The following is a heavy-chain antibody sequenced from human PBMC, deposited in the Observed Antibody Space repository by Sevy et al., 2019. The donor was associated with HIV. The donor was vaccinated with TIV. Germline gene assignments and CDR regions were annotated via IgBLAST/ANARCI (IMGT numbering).Heavy chain of an antibody. J-gene: IGHJ4*02. Sequence: GGSLRLSCTASGFILGYYAMHWVRQAPGKGLEWVAVSSYDRGNIYYADSVQGRFTVSRDNSKNTLYLQMNSLRPEDTAMYYCARDFYEFGDPRGLDYWGQGVLVTVSS. CDR1: GFILGYYA. V-gene: IGHV3-30-3*01. CDR2: SSYDRGNI. CDR3: ARDFYEFGDPRGLDY. D-gene: IGHD4-17*01.